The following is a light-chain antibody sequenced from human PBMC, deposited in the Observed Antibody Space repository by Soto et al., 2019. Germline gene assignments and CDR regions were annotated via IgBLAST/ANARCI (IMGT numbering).Light chain of an antibody. V-gene: IGKV3-11*01. Sequence: EVVLTQSPATLSLSPGERATLSCRASQTISPYVAWYQQKPGQPPRLLIYEASNRATGIPARFTGSGSGTDFTLNISSLEPEAFAVYYCQQRDIWPLTFGGGTKVEI. CDR2: EAS. CDR3: QQRDIWPLT. CDR1: QTISPY. J-gene: IGKJ4*01.